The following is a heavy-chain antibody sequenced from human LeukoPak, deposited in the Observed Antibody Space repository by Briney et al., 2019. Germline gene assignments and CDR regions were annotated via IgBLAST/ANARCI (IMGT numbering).Heavy chain of an antibody. Sequence: GGSLTLSCAASGFTFRSYAMSWVGQALGKGLEWVSAISGSGEKNNYAASVRGRCTMSRGNSRNMLYLQMNSLRDHDTAKYHFAKTVLCSYSYEGGYYCGQGRVVRVSS. CDR2: ISGSGEKN. CDR3: AKTVLCSYSYEGGYY. V-gene: IGHV3-23*01. J-gene: IGHJ4*02. D-gene: IGHD3-16*02. CDR1: GFTFRSYA.